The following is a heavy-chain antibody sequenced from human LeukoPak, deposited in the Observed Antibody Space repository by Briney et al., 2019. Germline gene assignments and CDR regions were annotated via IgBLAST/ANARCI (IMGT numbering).Heavy chain of an antibody. D-gene: IGHD2-2*01. Sequence: SLRLSCSASGFTFDNYAMHWVRQAPMKGLEWVASINWRSDEIGYADSVKGRFTISRDNAKNSLYLQMNSLRAEDTAVYYCARGVVPAAQYYFDYWGQGTLVTVSS. CDR2: INWRSDEI. CDR3: ARGVVPAAQYYFDY. J-gene: IGHJ4*02. V-gene: IGHV3-9*01. CDR1: GFTFDNYA.